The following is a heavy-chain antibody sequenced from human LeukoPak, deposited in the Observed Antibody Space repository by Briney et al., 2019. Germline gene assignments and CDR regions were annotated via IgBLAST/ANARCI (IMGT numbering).Heavy chain of an antibody. CDR3: ASLYCGGDCYPPTEYFQH. D-gene: IGHD2-21*02. Sequence: GESLRISCKGSGYSFTSYWISWVRQMPGKGLDWMGRIDPSDSYTNYSPSFQGHVTISADKSISTAYLQWSSLKASDTAMYYCASLYCGGDCYPPTEYFQHWGQGTLVTVSS. V-gene: IGHV5-10-1*01. CDR1: GYSFTSYW. CDR2: IDPSDSYT. J-gene: IGHJ1*01.